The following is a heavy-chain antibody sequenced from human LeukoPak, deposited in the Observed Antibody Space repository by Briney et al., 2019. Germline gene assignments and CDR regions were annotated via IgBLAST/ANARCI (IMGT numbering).Heavy chain of an antibody. CDR2: ISGSGDST. V-gene: IGHV3-23*01. Sequence: GGSLRLSCAASGFIFSNHGMNWVRQAPGKGLEWVSTISGSGDSTYYADSVKGRFTTSRDNSKNTLYLQMNSLRAEDTAVYYCARGPSGYHNTGGQGTLVTVSS. CDR1: GFIFSNHG. D-gene: IGHD5-12*01. J-gene: IGHJ4*02. CDR3: ARGPSGYHNT.